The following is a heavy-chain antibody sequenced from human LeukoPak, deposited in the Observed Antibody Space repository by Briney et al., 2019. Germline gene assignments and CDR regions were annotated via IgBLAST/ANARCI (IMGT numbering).Heavy chain of an antibody. CDR2: ISSSSTYI. CDR3: ARERGYSYGYGDY. J-gene: IGHJ4*02. D-gene: IGHD5-18*01. CDR1: GFTFSSHS. V-gene: IGHV3-21*01. Sequence: GGSLRLSCAASGFTFSSHSMNWVRQAPGKGLEWVSSISSSSTYIYYADSVKGRFTISRDNARNSLYLQMNSLRAEDTAVYYCARERGYSYGYGDYWGQGTLVTVSS.